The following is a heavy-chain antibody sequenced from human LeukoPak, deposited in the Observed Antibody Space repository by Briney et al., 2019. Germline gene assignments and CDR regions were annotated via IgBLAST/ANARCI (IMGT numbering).Heavy chain of an antibody. CDR2: IYYTGSS. D-gene: IGHD2-21*02. Sequence: SETLSLTCAVYGGSFSGYYWSWIRQPPGKGLEWIGYIYYTGSSNYNPSLKSRVTISLDTSKNQFSLKLSSVTAADMAVYYCVRRVVVVTANDKSDAFDVWGQGTVVTVSS. CDR1: GGSFSGYY. J-gene: IGHJ3*01. V-gene: IGHV4-59*01. CDR3: VRRVVVVTANDKSDAFDV.